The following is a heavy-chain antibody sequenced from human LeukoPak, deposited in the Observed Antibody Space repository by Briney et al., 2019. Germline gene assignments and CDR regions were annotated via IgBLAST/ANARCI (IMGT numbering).Heavy chain of an antibody. CDR2: INPNSGGT. V-gene: IGHV1-2*04. Sequence: GTSVKVSCKASGYTFTSYAMHWVRQAPGQGLEWMGWINPNSGGTNYAQKFQGWVTMTRDTSISTAYMELSRLRSDDTAVYYCARGVGITMVRGVISSGYYYGMDVWGQGTTVTVSS. J-gene: IGHJ6*02. D-gene: IGHD3-10*01. CDR3: ARGVGITMVRGVISSGYYYGMDV. CDR1: GYTFTSYA.